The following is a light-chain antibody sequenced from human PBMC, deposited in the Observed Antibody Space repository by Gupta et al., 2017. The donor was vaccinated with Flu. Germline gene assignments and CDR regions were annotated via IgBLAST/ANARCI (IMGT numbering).Light chain of an antibody. CDR3: CSYTGRTPVV. V-gene: IGLV2-23*01. J-gene: IGLJ2*01. Sequence: SDIGTYNLVSWYQQYPAKAPKLLMYEGSARPSGVSSRFSGAKSGNTASLTIAGLQAQDEATYYCCSYTGRTPVVFGGGTTVTVL. CDR1: SDIGTYNL. CDR2: EGS.